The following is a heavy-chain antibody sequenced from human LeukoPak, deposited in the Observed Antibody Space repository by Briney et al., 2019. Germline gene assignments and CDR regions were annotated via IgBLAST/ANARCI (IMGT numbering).Heavy chain of an antibody. CDR2: IFSTGST. CDR3: ARVMKVRGVINFDY. Sequence: PSKTLSLACTVSDGSIRNYYWTWIRQPAGKGLEWIGHIFSTGSTNYNPSLKSRVTMSVDTSKNQFSLKLSSVTAADTAVYYCARVMKVRGVINFDYWGQGTLVTVSS. D-gene: IGHD3-10*01. J-gene: IGHJ4*02. V-gene: IGHV4-4*07. CDR1: DGSIRNYY.